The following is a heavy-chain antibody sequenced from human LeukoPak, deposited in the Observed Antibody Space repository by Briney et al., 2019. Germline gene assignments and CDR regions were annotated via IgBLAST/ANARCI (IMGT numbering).Heavy chain of an antibody. Sequence: ASVKVSCKASGYTFTSYYMHWVRQAPGQGLERMGIINPSGGSTSYAQKFQGRVTMTRDTSTSTVYMGLSSLRSEDTAVYYCARSKAVTTGDYWGQGTLVTVSS. V-gene: IGHV1-46*03. J-gene: IGHJ4*02. CDR1: GYTFTSYY. D-gene: IGHD4-17*01. CDR3: ARSKAVTTGDY. CDR2: INPSGGST.